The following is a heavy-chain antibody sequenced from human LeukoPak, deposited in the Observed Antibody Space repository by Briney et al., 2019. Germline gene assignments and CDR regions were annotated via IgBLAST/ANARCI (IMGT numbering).Heavy chain of an antibody. D-gene: IGHD3-22*01. CDR3: AKHKYYYDSSGPSSSFDI. Sequence: GGSLRLSCAASGFTFSSYAMSWVRQAPGKELEWVSAISGSGGSTYYADSVKGRFTISRDNSKNTLYLQMNSLRAEDTAVYYCAKHKYYYDSSGPSSSFDIWGQGTMVTVSS. J-gene: IGHJ3*02. CDR1: GFTFSSYA. V-gene: IGHV3-23*01. CDR2: ISGSGGST.